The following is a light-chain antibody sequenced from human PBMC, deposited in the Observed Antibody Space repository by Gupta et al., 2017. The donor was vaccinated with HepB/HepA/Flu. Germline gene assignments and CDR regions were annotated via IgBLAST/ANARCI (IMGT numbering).Light chain of an antibody. V-gene: IGLV2-11*01. Sequence: ALSRHRALSAAAGQSFTITCTGTSSDVGGYNYVSWYQQHPGKAPKLMIYDVSKRPSGVPDRFSGSKPGNTVSVTISGPQAVDAVYFYRCSYAGSLWVFGGGTKLTVL. CDR1: SSDVGGYNY. J-gene: IGLJ3*02. CDR2: DVS. CDR3: CSYAGSLWV.